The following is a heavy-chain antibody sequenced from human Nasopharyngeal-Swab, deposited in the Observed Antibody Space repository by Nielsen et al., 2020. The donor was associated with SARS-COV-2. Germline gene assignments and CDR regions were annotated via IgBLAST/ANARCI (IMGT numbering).Heavy chain of an antibody. CDR2: IYYSGST. J-gene: IGHJ6*02. CDR3: ALGWYYDSSGYYYYYGMDV. D-gene: IGHD3-22*01. Sequence: SETLSLTCTVSGGSISSSSYHWGWIRQPPGKGLEWIGSIYYSGSTYYNPSLKSRVTISVDTSKNQFSLKLSSVTAADTAVYYCALGWYYDSSGYYYYYGMDVWGQGTTVTVSS. CDR1: GGSISSSSYH. V-gene: IGHV4-39*01.